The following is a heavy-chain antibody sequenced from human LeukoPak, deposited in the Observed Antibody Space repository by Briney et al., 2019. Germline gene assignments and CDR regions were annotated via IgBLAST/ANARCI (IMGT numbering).Heavy chain of an antibody. CDR1: GGTFSSYA. J-gene: IGHJ4*02. Sequence: SVKVSCKASGGTFSSYAISWVRQAPGQGLEWMGGIIPIFGTANYAQKFQGRVTITTDESTSTAYMELSSLRSEDTAVYYCARDCTNGVCPFDYWGQGTLVTVSS. CDR2: IIPIFGTA. D-gene: IGHD2-8*01. V-gene: IGHV1-69*05. CDR3: ARDCTNGVCPFDY.